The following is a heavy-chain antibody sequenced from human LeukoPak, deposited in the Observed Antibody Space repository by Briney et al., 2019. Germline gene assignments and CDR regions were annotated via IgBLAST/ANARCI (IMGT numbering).Heavy chain of an antibody. CDR1: GGSFSGYY. CDR2: INHSGST. Sequence: PSETLSLTCAVYGGSFSGYYWSWIRQPPGKGLEWIGEINHSGSTNYNPSLKSRVTISVDTSKNQFSLKLSSVTAADTAVYYCARGWGGRWLQSGQGYGWTSWGQGTLVTVSS. V-gene: IGHV4-34*01. CDR3: ARGWGGRWLQSGQGYGWTS. D-gene: IGHD5-24*01. J-gene: IGHJ5*02.